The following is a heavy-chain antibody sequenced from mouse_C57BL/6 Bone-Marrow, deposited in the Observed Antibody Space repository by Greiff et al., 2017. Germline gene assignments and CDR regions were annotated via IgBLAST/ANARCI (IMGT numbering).Heavy chain of an antibody. V-gene: IGHV1-9*01. Sequence: VKLQESGAELMKPGASVKLSCKATGYTFTGYWIEWVKQRPGHGLEWIGEILPGSGSTNYNAKFKGKATFTADTSSNTAYMQLSSLTTEDSAIYYCARHYGDFDYWGQGTTLTVSS. D-gene: IGHD1-1*02. CDR2: ILPGSGST. CDR1: GYTFTGYW. J-gene: IGHJ2*01. CDR3: ARHYGDFDY.